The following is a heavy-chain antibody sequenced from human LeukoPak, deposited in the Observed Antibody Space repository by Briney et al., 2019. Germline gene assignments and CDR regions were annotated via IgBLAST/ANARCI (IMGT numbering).Heavy chain of an antibody. D-gene: IGHD6-6*01. V-gene: IGHV1-18*01. CDR3: ARDHSSSSRASDF. Sequence: GASVKVSCKASGYTSTSYGVSWVRQAPGQGLEWMGWISGYNGHTSYAQRLQGRVTMTTDTSTSTVYMELGSLRYDDTAVYYCARDHSSSSRASDFWGQGTLVTVSS. CDR2: ISGYNGHT. CDR1: GYTSTSYG. J-gene: IGHJ4*02.